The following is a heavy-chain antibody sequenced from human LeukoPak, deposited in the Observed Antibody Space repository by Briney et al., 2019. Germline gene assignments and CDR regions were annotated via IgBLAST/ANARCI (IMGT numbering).Heavy chain of an antibody. CDR1: GLTFSDYY. V-gene: IGHV3-7*01. CDR3: ARDYDYFSGHNLDAYDI. CDR2: IKEDGSAK. J-gene: IGHJ3*02. D-gene: IGHD2-15*01. Sequence: GGSLRLSCAASGLTFSDYYMTWIRQVPGKGLEWVANIKEDGSAKSYVDSVKGRFTISRDNAKNSLYLQMDSLRVEDTAVYYCARDYDYFSGHNLDAYDIWGQGTAVTVSS.